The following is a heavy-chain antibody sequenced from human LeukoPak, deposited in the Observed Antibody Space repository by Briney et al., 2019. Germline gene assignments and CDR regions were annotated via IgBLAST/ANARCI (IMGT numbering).Heavy chain of an antibody. V-gene: IGHV1-8*01. Sequence: ASVKVSCKASGYTFTSYDINWVRQATGQGLEWMGWMNPNSGNTGYAQKFQGRVTMTRNTSIGTAYMELSSLRSEDTAVYYCARGHLTYCSSTSCPGGVWFDPWGQGTLVTVSS. D-gene: IGHD2-2*01. J-gene: IGHJ5*02. CDR2: MNPNSGNT. CDR1: GYTFTSYD. CDR3: ARGHLTYCSSTSCPGGVWFDP.